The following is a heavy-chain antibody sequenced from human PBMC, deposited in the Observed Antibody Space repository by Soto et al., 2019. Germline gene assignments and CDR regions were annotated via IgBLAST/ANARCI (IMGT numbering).Heavy chain of an antibody. CDR3: AIEMVGSTSVDY. V-gene: IGHV1-46*01. J-gene: IGHJ4*02. CDR2: INPSGGST. Sequence: PSVKVSCKASGYTFTSYYMHWVRQAPGQGLEWMGIINPSGGSTSYAQKFQGRVTMTRDTSTSTVYMELSSLRSEDTAVYYCAIEMVGSTSVDYWGQGTLVTVSS. D-gene: IGHD3-10*02. CDR1: GYTFTSYY.